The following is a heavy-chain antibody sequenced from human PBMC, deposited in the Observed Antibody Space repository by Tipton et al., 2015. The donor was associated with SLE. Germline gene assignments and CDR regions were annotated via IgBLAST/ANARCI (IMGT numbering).Heavy chain of an antibody. Sequence: SLRLSCAASGFSFSEYWMTWVRQAPGKGLEWVANIKHDGSDRNSADSVKGRFTISRDNAKKSMDLQMSSLRVEDTAVYYCAREETDGGVDIWGQGTMVTVSS. D-gene: IGHD4-23*01. CDR2: IKHDGSDR. CDR1: GFSFSEYW. CDR3: AREETDGGVDI. J-gene: IGHJ3*02. V-gene: IGHV3-7*01.